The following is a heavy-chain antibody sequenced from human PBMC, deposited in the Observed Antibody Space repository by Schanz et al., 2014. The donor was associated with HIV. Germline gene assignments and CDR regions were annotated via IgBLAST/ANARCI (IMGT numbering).Heavy chain of an antibody. Sequence: EVQLVESGGGLVQPGRSLRLSCVASGFTFSTYAMSWVRQAPGKGLEWVSGMRGSDDSTFYADSVKGRFTISRDNSKNTLYFQMNSLRAEDTAIYYCAKTSYGWYFDYWGQGTLVTVSP. CDR2: MRGSDDST. V-gene: IGHV3-23*04. J-gene: IGHJ4*02. D-gene: IGHD6-19*01. CDR3: AKTSYGWYFDY. CDR1: GFTFSTYA.